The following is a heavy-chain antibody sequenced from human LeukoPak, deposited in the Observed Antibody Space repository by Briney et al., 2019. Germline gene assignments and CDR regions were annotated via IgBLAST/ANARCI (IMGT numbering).Heavy chain of an antibody. D-gene: IGHD3-3*01. V-gene: IGHV3-48*03. Sequence: PGGSLRLSCAASGFTFSSYEMNWVRQAPGKGLEWVSYISSSGSTIYYADSVKGRFTISRDNSKNTLYLQMNSLRAEDTAVYYCAKHVLRFLEWLPIDAFDIWGQGTMVTVSS. CDR3: AKHVLRFLEWLPIDAFDI. CDR2: ISSSGSTI. CDR1: GFTFSSYE. J-gene: IGHJ3*02.